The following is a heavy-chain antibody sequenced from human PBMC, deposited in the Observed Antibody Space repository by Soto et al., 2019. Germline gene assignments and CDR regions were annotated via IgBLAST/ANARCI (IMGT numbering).Heavy chain of an antibody. V-gene: IGHV4-30-2*01. Sequence: QLQLQESGSGLVKPSQTLSLTCAVSGGSISSGGYSWSWIRQPPGKGLEWIGYIYHSGSTYYNPSLKSRVTISVDRSKNQFSLKLSAVTAADTAVYYWARAVAARRGGWFDPWGQGPLVTVSS. CDR3: ARAVAARRGGWFDP. J-gene: IGHJ5*02. CDR1: GGSISSGGYS. CDR2: IYHSGST. D-gene: IGHD6-6*01.